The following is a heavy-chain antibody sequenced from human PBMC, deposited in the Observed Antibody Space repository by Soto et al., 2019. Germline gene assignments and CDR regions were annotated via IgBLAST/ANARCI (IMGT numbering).Heavy chain of an antibody. J-gene: IGHJ6*03. V-gene: IGHV3-23*01. Sequence: GGSLRLSCAASGFTFSSYAMSWVRQAPGKGLEWVSAISGSGGSTYYADSVKGRFTISRDNSKNTLYLQMNSLRAEDTAVYYCANPSRGSSWPRPDYYYYYMDVWGKGTTVTVSS. D-gene: IGHD6-13*01. CDR2: ISGSGGST. CDR1: GFTFSSYA. CDR3: ANPSRGSSWPRPDYYYYYMDV.